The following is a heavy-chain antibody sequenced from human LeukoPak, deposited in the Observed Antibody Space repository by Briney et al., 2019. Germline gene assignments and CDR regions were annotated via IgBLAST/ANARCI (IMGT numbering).Heavy chain of an antibody. J-gene: IGHJ4*02. V-gene: IGHV1-18*01. CDR2: ISAYNGDT. D-gene: IGHD3-22*01. CDR1: GYTFTTYG. CDR3: ARILYYDSSGPPDY. Sequence: ASVKVSCKASGYTFTTYGISWVRQAPGQGLEWMGWISAYNGDTNYAQRLQGRVTMTTDTSTSTACMELRSLRSDDTAVYYCARILYYDSSGPPDYWGQGTLVTVSS.